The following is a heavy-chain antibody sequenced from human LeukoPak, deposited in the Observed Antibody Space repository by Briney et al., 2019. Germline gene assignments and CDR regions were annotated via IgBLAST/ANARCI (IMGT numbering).Heavy chain of an antibody. D-gene: IGHD3-10*01. V-gene: IGHV1-8*01. Sequence: GASVKVSCKASGYTFVSYDINWVRQATGQGLEWMGWMNPNSGNTGYAPKFQGRVTKTRNTSISTAYMDLSSLRSEDTAVYYCARGAMVRGVRSGDWFDPWGQGTLVTVSS. CDR2: MNPNSGNT. CDR1: GYTFVSYD. CDR3: ARGAMVRGVRSGDWFDP. J-gene: IGHJ5*02.